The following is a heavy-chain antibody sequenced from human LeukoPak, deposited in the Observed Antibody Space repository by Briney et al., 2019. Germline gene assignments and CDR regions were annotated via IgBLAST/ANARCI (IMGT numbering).Heavy chain of an antibody. Sequence: SETLSLTCTVSVGSISSSSYYWDWIRQPPGKGLEWIGSIYYSGSTYYNPSLKSRVTISVDTSKNQFSLDLTSVTAADTAVYYRARHGSAAAGHGYFDYWGQGTLVTVSS. D-gene: IGHD6-13*01. CDR2: IYYSGST. CDR3: ARHGSAAAGHGYFDY. CDR1: VGSISSSSYY. J-gene: IGHJ4*02. V-gene: IGHV4-39*01.